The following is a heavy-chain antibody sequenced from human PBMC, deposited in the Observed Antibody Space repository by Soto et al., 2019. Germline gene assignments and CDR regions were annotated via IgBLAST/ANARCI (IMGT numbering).Heavy chain of an antibody. CDR3: ARGDYGGNPGCFQH. J-gene: IGHJ1*01. CDR1: GGSISSYY. CDR2: IYYSGST. Sequence: QVQLQESGPGLVKPSETLSLTCTVSGGSISSYYWSWIRQPPGKGLEWIGYIYYSGSTNYNPSLKRRVTLSLDTYMSLLSLKLRSVTAADTAVYYCARGDYGGNPGCFQHWGQGTLVTVSS. V-gene: IGHV4-59*01. D-gene: IGHD4-17*01.